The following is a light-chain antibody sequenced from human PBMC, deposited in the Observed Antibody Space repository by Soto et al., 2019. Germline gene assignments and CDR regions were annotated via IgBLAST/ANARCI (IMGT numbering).Light chain of an antibody. Sequence: IVFTRSPAILCLSPGGLATLSRRASPSVANVVAWYQQKPGQAPRLLIYGAYNRATGTPARFSGSGSGTDFTLTISSLEPEDSAVYYCQQRNIWPPVTFGHGTRLENK. CDR1: PSVANV. J-gene: IGKJ5*01. V-gene: IGKV3-11*01. CDR3: QQRNIWPPVT. CDR2: GAY.